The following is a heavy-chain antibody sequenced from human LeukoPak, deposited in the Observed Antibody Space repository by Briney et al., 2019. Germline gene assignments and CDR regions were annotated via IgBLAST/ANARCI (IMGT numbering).Heavy chain of an antibody. Sequence: GGSLRLSCAASGFAFSSYEMNWVRQAPGKGLEWVSSISSSSSYIYYADSVKGRFTISRDNAKNSLYLQMNSLRAEDTAVYYCARDSLVVTAIRSEYYFDYWGQGTLVTVSS. CDR3: ARDSLVVTAIRSEYYFDY. D-gene: IGHD2-21*02. J-gene: IGHJ4*02. CDR1: GFAFSSYE. CDR2: ISSSSSYI. V-gene: IGHV3-21*01.